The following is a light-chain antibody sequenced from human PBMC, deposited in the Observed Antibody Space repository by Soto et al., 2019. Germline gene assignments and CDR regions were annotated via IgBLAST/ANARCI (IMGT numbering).Light chain of an antibody. CDR1: QSVSSY. CDR2: DAS. Sequence: EIVLTQSPATLSFSPGERATLSCRASQSVSSYLAWYQQKPGQAHRLLIYDASNRATGIPARFSGSGSGTDFTLTISSLEPEDFAVYYCLQRSNWPLTFGGGTKVEIK. CDR3: LQRSNWPLT. J-gene: IGKJ4*01. V-gene: IGKV3-11*01.